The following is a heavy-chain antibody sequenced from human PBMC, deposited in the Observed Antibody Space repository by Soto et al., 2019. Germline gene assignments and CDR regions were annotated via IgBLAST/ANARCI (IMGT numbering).Heavy chain of an antibody. Sequence: SLKVSRKASGFTFTRSPVQWRRQARGQRLEWIGWIVVGSGNTNYAQKFQERVTITRDMSTSTAYMELSSLRSEDTAADYCAVGFEEDGFDYWGKGTLVTVSS. D-gene: IGHD3-10*01. CDR3: AVGFEEDGFDY. V-gene: IGHV1-58*01. J-gene: IGHJ4*02. CDR2: IVVGSGNT. CDR1: GFTFTRSP.